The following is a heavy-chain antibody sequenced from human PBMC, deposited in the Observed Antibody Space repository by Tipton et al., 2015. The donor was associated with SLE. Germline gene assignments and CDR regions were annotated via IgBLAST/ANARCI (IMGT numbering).Heavy chain of an antibody. CDR3: ARGIVQVLAATPGWYFDL. CDR1: GGSISSGSYY. V-gene: IGHV4-61*02. CDR2: IYTSGST. D-gene: IGHD2-15*01. J-gene: IGHJ2*01. Sequence: TLSLTCTVSGGSISSGSYYWSWIRQPAGKGLEWIGRIYTSGSTNYNPSLKSRVTISVDTSKNQFSLKLRSVTAADTAVYYCARGIVQVLAATPGWYFDLWGRGTLVTVSS.